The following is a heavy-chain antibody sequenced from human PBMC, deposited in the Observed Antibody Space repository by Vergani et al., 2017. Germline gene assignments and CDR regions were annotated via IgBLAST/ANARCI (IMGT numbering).Heavy chain of an antibody. V-gene: IGHV3-21*01. CDR3: ARDLFYYDSSGYYSGFFDY. CDR2: ISGSGGST. CDR1: GFTFSHYS. D-gene: IGHD3-22*01. Sequence: EVQMVESGGGLVKPGGSLRLSCVASGFTFSHYSMNWVRQAPGKGLEWVSAISGSGGSTYYADSVKGRFTISRDNAKNSLYLQMNSLRAEDTAVYYCARDLFYYDSSGYYSGFFDYWGQGTLVTVSS. J-gene: IGHJ4*02.